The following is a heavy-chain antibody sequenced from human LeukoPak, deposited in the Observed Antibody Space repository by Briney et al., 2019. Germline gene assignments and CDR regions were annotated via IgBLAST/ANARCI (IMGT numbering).Heavy chain of an antibody. V-gene: IGHV4-59*01. D-gene: IGHD6-19*01. CDR3: ASSAPITSGWYPYYYYGMDV. Sequence: SETLSLTCTVSGGSISSYYWSWIRQPPGKGLEWIGYIYYSGSTNYNPSLKSRVTISVDTPKNQFSLKLSSVTAADTAVYYCASSAPITSGWYPYYYYGMDVWGQGTTVTVSS. CDR2: IYYSGST. J-gene: IGHJ6*02. CDR1: GGSISSYY.